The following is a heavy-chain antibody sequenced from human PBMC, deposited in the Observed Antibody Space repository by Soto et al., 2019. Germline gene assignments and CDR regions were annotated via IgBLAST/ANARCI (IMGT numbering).Heavy chain of an antibody. CDR1: GGTFSSYA. V-gene: IGHV1-69*01. CDR3: ARSQGSSTSLEIYYYYCYGMDV. CDR2: IIPISDTT. J-gene: IGHJ6*02. D-gene: IGHD2-2*01. Sequence: QVQLVQSGAEVKKPGSSVKVSCRASGGTFSSYAISWVRQAPGQGLEWMGRIIPISDTTNYAQKFQGRVTITADESTSTAYLELSSLRAEDTAVYYCARSQGSSTSLEIYYYYCYGMDVGGQGSTVTVSS.